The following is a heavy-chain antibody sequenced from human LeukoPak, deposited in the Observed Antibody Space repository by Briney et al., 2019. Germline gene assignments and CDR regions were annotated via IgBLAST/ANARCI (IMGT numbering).Heavy chain of an antibody. CDR2: ISSDGSST. CDR3: VRDNWGSGDY. J-gene: IGHJ4*02. Sequence: QPGGSLRLSCAASGFTFSSYWMHWVRQAPGRGLVWVSRISSDGSSTNYADSVKGRFTISRDNAKNTLYLQMNSLRAEDTAVYYCVRDNWGSGDYWGQGTLVTVSS. V-gene: IGHV3-74*01. D-gene: IGHD7-27*01. CDR1: GFTFSSYW.